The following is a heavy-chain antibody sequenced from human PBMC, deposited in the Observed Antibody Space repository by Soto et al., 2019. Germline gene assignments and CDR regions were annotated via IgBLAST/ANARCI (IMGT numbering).Heavy chain of an antibody. J-gene: IGHJ1*01. CDR1: GFSLSTSGVG. D-gene: IGHD3-22*01. CDR3: ALLTYYYDSSGYYSSAEYFQH. V-gene: IGHV2-5*02. CDR2: IYWDDDK. Sequence: QITLKESGPTLVKPTQTLTLTCTFSGFSLSTSGVGVGWIRQPPGKALEWLALIYWDDDKRYSPSLKSRLTITKDTSKNQVVLTMTNMEPVDTATYYCALLTYYYDSSGYYSSAEYFQHWGQGTLVTVSS.